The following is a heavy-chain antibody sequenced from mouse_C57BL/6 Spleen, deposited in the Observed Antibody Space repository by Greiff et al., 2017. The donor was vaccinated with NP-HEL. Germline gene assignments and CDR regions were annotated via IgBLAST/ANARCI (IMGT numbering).Heavy chain of an antibody. Sequence: VKLVESGAELARPGASVKLSCKASGYTFTSYGISWVKQRTGQGLEWIGEIYPRSGNTYYNEKFKGKATLTADKSSSTAYMELRSLTSEDSAVYFCARGGDYDGWFAYWGQGTLVTVSA. V-gene: IGHV1-81*01. D-gene: IGHD2-4*01. CDR1: GYTFTSYG. CDR2: IYPRSGNT. CDR3: ARGGDYDGWFAY. J-gene: IGHJ3*01.